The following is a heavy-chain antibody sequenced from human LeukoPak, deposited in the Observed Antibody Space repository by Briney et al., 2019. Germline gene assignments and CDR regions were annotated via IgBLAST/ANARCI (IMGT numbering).Heavy chain of an antibody. Sequence: GASVKVSCKASGYTFTSYGISWVRQAPGQGLEWMGWISAYNGNTNYAQKLQGRVTMNTDTSPSTAYMELRSLRSDDTAVYYCGRIAGDGYYYYYYYMDVWGKGTTVTVSS. CDR1: GYTFTSYG. J-gene: IGHJ6*03. CDR3: GRIAGDGYYYYYYYMDV. D-gene: IGHD6-13*01. CDR2: ISAYNGNT. V-gene: IGHV1-18*01.